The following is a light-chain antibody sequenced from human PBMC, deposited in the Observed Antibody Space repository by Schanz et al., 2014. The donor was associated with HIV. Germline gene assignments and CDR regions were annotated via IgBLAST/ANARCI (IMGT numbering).Light chain of an antibody. CDR1: QYVSGSY. CDR2: DAS. J-gene: IGKJ1*01. V-gene: IGKV3D-20*01. Sequence: EIVLTQSPGTLSLSPGERATLSCGASQYVSGSYVAWYQQTPGLAPRLLIYDASTRAAGIPDRFSGSGSGSAFTLIISRLEPADSAVYYCQQYGGSPTFGQGTRVEIK. CDR3: QQYGGSPT.